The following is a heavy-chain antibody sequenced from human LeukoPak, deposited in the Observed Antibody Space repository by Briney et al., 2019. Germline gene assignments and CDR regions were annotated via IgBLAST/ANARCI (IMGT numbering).Heavy chain of an antibody. V-gene: IGHV4-34*01. CDR3: ARGLDCSGGSCEGAAMAPWFYYYMDV. D-gene: IGHD2-15*01. CDR2: INHSGST. J-gene: IGHJ6*03. CDR1: GGSFSGYY. Sequence: SETLSLTCAVYGGSFSGYYWSWIRQPPGKGLEWIGEINHSGSTNYNPSLESRVTISVDTSKNQFSLKLSSVTAADTAVYYCARGLDCSGGSCEGAAMAPWFYYYMDVWGKGTTVTVSS.